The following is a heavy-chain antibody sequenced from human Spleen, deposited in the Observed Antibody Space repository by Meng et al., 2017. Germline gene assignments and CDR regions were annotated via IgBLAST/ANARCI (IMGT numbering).Heavy chain of an antibody. J-gene: IGHJ4*02. D-gene: IGHD3-16*01. Sequence: QIKLQQTGPGLLKPSQTLSLTCAISGDSVSSNSAAWNWLRQSPSRGLEWLGRTYYRSKWYNDYAVSVKSRITINPETSKNQFSLQLNSVTPEDTAVYYCARQEGAFDYWGQGTLVTVSS. V-gene: IGHV6-1*01. CDR3: ARQEGAFDY. CDR1: GDSVSSNSAA. CDR2: TYYRSKWYN.